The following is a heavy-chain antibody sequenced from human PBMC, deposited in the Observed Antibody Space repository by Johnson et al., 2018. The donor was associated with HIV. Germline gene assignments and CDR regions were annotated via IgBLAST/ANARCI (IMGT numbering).Heavy chain of an antibody. CDR1: GFAFRSYW. CDR2: RRYDGSNT. D-gene: IGHD4-23*01. V-gene: IGHV3-30*02. Sequence: QVQLVESGGGLVQPGGSLRLSCAASGFAFRSYWMHWVRQAPGTGLEWVAFRRYDGSNTYYAASVKGRFTVSRDNSKNTLYLQMNSLRADDTAVYYCAKESETYGGNIGFQHAFDIWGQGTMVTVSS. CDR3: AKESETYGGNIGFQHAFDI. J-gene: IGHJ3*02.